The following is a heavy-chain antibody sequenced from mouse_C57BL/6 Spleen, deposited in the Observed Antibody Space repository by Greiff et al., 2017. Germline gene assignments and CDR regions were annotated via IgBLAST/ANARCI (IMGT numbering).Heavy chain of an antibody. J-gene: IGHJ1*03. CDR3: ARDGRYFDV. Sequence: EVKVEESGPGLVKPSQSLSLTCSVTGYSITSGYYWNWIRQFPGNKLEWKGYISYDGSNNYNPSLKNRISITRDTSKNQFFLKLNSVTTEDTATYYCARDGRYFDVWGTGTTVTVSS. V-gene: IGHV3-6*01. CDR2: ISYDGSN. CDR1: GYSITSGYY.